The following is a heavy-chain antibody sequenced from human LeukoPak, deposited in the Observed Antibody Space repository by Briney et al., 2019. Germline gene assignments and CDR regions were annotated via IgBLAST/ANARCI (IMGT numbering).Heavy chain of an antibody. J-gene: IGHJ4*02. CDR3: ARWPFNSGWYYFDY. CDR1: GGSFSGYY. V-gene: IGHV4-34*01. CDR2: INHSGST. Sequence: RPSETLSLTCAVYGGSFSGYYWSWIRQPPGKGLEWIGEINHSGSTNYNPSLKSRVTISVDTSKNQFSLKLSSVTAADTAVYYCARWPFNSGWYYFDYWGQGTLVTVSS. D-gene: IGHD6-19*01.